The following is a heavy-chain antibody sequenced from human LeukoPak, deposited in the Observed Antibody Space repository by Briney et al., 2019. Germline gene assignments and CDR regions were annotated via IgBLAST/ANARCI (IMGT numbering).Heavy chain of an antibody. CDR1: GGSISSGGYY. V-gene: IGHV4-31*03. Sequence: SETLSLTCTVSGGSISSGGYYWSWIRQHPGKGLEWIGYIYYSGSTYYNPSLKSRVTISVDTSKNQFSLKLSSVTAADTAVYYCARWYSSSWYYFDYWGQGTVVTVSS. D-gene: IGHD6-13*01. CDR2: IYYSGST. CDR3: ARWYSSSWYYFDY. J-gene: IGHJ4*02.